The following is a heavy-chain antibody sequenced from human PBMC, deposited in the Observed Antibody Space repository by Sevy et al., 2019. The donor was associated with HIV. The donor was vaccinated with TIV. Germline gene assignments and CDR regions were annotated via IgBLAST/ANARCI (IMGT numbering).Heavy chain of an antibody. CDR3: ARVGAWGPFDY. Sequence: GGSLRLSCAASGFTFSDHYMDWVRQAPGKGLEWVGRTRNKANSYTTEYAASVKGRFTISRDDSKNSLYLQMNSLKTEHTAVYYCARVGAWGPFDYWGQGTLVTVSS. CDR2: TRNKANSYTT. J-gene: IGHJ4*02. V-gene: IGHV3-72*01. CDR1: GFTFSDHY. D-gene: IGHD3-16*01.